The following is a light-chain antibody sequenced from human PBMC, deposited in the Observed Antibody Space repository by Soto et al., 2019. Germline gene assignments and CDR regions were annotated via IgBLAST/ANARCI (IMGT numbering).Light chain of an antibody. CDR2: DDS. CDR3: CSYAASSTYV. Sequence: QSVLTQPASVSGSPGKSITISCTGTSSDVGNYNLVSWYQQHPGKAPKLIIYDDSKRPSGVSNRFSGSKSGNTASLTISGLQAEDEADYYCCSYAASSTYVFGTGTKVTVL. CDR1: SSDVGNYNL. J-gene: IGLJ1*01. V-gene: IGLV2-23*01.